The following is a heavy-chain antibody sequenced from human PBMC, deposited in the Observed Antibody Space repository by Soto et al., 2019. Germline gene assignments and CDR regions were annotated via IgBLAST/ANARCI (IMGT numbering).Heavy chain of an antibody. Sequence: VCRGSMWSCGVAGCLKNQPPGKGLEWIGSIYYSGSTYYNPSLKSRVTISVDTSKNQFSLKLSSVTAADTAVYYCARPATVTTFNWYFDLWGRGTLVTVSS. CDR2: IYYSGST. CDR3: ARPATVTTFNWYFDL. CDR1: RGSMWSCGVA. D-gene: IGHD4-17*01. J-gene: IGHJ2*01. V-gene: IGHV4-39*01.